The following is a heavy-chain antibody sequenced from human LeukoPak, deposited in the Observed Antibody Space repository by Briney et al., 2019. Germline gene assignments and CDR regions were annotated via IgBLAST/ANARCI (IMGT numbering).Heavy chain of an antibody. V-gene: IGHV3-7*03. D-gene: IGHD2-2*01. Sequence: GGSLRHSCAASGFTFSSYWMSWVRQAPGKGLEWVANIKQDGSEKYYVDSVKGRFTISRDNAKNSLYLQMNSLRAEDTAVYYCARELVVPAAIMGDYWGQGTLVTVSS. CDR2: IKQDGSEK. CDR3: ARELVVPAAIMGDY. CDR1: GFTFSSYW. J-gene: IGHJ4*02.